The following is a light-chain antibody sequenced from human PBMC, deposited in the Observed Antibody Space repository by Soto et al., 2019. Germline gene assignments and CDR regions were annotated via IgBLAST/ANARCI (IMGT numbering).Light chain of an antibody. J-gene: IGKJ5*01. CDR1: QNINIY. Sequence: DIQMIQSKSSLSASAGHRFTLTCRAIQNINIYLNWYQHKTGPATNLLXYGASSLQSGVPSRLSGSGSGTEFTFTISSLQPEDFATYYCQQSYTTPVRNTFGQGTRLAIK. V-gene: IGKV1-39*01. CDR3: QQSYTTPVRNT. CDR2: GAS.